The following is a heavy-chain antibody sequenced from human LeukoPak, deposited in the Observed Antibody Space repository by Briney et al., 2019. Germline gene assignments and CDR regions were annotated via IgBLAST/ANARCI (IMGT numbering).Heavy chain of an antibody. CDR3: ATQYYYGSGYPFDP. Sequence: PSETLSLTCTVSGGSISSYYWSWIRQPAGKGLEWIGRIYTSGSTKYNPSLKSRVTISVDKSKNQFSLKLSSVTAADTAVYYCATQYYYGSGYPFDPWGQGTLVTVSS. J-gene: IGHJ5*02. D-gene: IGHD3-10*01. V-gene: IGHV4-4*07. CDR2: IYTSGST. CDR1: GGSISSYY.